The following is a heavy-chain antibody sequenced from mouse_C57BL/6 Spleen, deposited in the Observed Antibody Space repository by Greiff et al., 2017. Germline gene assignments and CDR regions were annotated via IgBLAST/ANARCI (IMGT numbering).Heavy chain of an antibody. V-gene: IGHV1-82*01. CDR3: ARGGLRACYAMDY. CDR1: GYAFSSSW. D-gene: IGHD2-4*01. CDR2: IYPGDGDT. Sequence: QVQLQQSGPELVKPGASVKISCKASGYAFSSSWMNWVKQRPGKGLEWIGRIYPGDGDTNYNGKFKGKATLTADKSSSTAYMQLSSLTSEDSAVYFCARGGLRACYAMDYWGQGTSVTVSA. J-gene: IGHJ4*01.